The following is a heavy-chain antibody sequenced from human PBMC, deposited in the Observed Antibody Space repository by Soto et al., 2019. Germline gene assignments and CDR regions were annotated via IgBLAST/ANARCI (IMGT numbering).Heavy chain of an antibody. CDR1: GYSFTTYW. J-gene: IGHJ6*02. CDR2: IDPSDSYT. Sequence: PGESLKISCKVSGYSFTTYWISWVRQMPGKGLEWMGRIDPSDSYTNYSPSFQGHVTISADKSISTAYLQWSILKASDTAVYYCARELRGYSYFAYYGMDVWGQGTTVTVSS. D-gene: IGHD5-18*01. CDR3: ARELRGYSYFAYYGMDV. V-gene: IGHV5-10-1*01.